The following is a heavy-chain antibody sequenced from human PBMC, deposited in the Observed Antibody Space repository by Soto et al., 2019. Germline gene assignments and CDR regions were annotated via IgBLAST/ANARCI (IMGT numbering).Heavy chain of an antibody. CDR1: GFTFSSYA. J-gene: IGHJ4*02. CDR3: AREGYDYVWGRDRHAGDFDY. D-gene: IGHD3-16*02. CDR2: ISYDGSNK. Sequence: QVQLVESGGGVVQPGRSLRLSCAASGFTFSSYAMHWVRQAPGKGLEWVAVISYDGSNKYYADSVKGRFTISRDNSNNTLYLQMNSLRAEDTAVYYWAREGYDYVWGRDRHAGDFDYWGQGTLVTVSS. V-gene: IGHV3-30-3*01.